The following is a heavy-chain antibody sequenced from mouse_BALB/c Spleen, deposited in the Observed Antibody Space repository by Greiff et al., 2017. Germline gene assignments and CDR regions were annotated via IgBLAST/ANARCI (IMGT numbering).Heavy chain of an antibody. CDR1: GFTFSSYT. J-gene: IGHJ2*01. Sequence: EVKLMESGGGLVKPGGSLKLSCAASGFTFSSYTMSWVRQTPEKRLEWVATISSGGSYTYYPDSVKGRFTISRDNAKNTLYLQMSSLKSEDTAMYYCTRGGRVADYWGQGTTLTVSS. CDR3: TRGGRVADY. CDR2: ISSGGSYT. V-gene: IGHV5-6-4*01. D-gene: IGHD1-1*01.